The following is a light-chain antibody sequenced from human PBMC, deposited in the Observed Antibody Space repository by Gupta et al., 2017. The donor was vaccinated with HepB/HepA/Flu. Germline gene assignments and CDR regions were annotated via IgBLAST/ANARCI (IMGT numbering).Light chain of an antibody. CDR1: SSDVGNYKY. J-gene: IGLJ3*02. Sequence: SALTQPASVSGSPGQSITISCTGTSSDVGNYKYVSWYQKYPGKAPKLMIYDVSNRPSGVSNRFSGSKSGNTASLTIXGXQAEDEXDYYCISYTTGSTPWVFGGGTKLTVL. CDR2: DVS. CDR3: ISYTTGSTPWV. V-gene: IGLV2-14*03.